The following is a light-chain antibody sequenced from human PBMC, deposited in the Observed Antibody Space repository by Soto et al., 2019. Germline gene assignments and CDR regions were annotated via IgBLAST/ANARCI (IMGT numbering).Light chain of an antibody. J-gene: IGKJ4*02. Sequence: VLTQYPGTLSLSPGERVTLSCRASQSVTTSLAWYQHKPGKAPTLLMSGASTRACGVPARFSGSGSGTDFTLTITSLQPEDFATYYCQQCDGPPLTFGQGTRVE. CDR1: QSVTTS. CDR3: QQCDGPPLT. V-gene: IGKV3-20*01. CDR2: GAS.